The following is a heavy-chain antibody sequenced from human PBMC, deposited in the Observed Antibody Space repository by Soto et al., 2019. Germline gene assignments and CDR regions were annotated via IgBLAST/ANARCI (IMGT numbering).Heavy chain of an antibody. Sequence: QVQLVESGGGLVKPGGSLRLSCAASGFTFSDYYINWIRQAPGTGLEWVSYISRSGDTIDYADSVKGRFTISRDNTKNSVYLQMNSLRAEDTAVYYCARFRSSGWDHNWFDPWGQGTLVTVSS. CDR2: ISRSGDTI. CDR1: GFTFSDYY. D-gene: IGHD6-25*01. CDR3: ARFRSSGWDHNWFDP. J-gene: IGHJ5*02. V-gene: IGHV3-11*01.